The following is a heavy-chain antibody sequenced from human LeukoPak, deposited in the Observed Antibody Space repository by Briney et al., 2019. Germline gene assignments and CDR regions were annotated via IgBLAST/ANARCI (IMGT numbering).Heavy chain of an antibody. CDR3: ARGPLKTGTRRINWFDP. CDR1: GYTFTGYY. Sequence: ASVKVSCKASGYTFTGYYMHWVRQAPGQGLEWMGWINPNSGGTNYAQKFQGRVTMTRDTSISTAYKELSRLRSDDTAVYYCARGPLKTGTRRINWFDPWGQGTLVTASS. D-gene: IGHD1-1*01. J-gene: IGHJ5*02. V-gene: IGHV1-2*02. CDR2: INPNSGGT.